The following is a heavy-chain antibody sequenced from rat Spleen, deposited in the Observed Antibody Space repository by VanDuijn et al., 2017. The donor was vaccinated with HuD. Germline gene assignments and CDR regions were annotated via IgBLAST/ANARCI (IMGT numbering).Heavy chain of an antibody. V-gene: IGHV5-7*01. D-gene: IGHD1-8*01. CDR3: ASPVGGFFDF. CDR2: ISDDGSLT. CDR1: GFTFTHYY. Sequence: EVQLVESGGGLVQPGGSMKLSCAASGFTFTHYYMAWVRQAPQRGLEWVATISDDGSLTFYRDSVKGRFTISRDNARNTLYLQMDSLRSEDTATYYCASPVGGFFDFWGPGTLVTVSS. J-gene: IGHJ1*01.